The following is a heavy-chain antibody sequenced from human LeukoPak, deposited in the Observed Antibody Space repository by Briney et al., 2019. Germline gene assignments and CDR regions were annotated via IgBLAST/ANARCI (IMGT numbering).Heavy chain of an antibody. CDR1: GGSISSGSYY. V-gene: IGHV4-61*02. J-gene: IGHJ6*03. CDR3: ARVPRGLGSYCSSTSCYGMGYYMDV. CDR2: IYTSGST. Sequence: PSETLSLTCTVSGGSISSGSYYWSWIRQPAGKGLEWIGRIYTSGSTNYNPSLKSRVTISVDTSKNQFSLKLSSVTAADTAVYYCARVPRGLGSYCSSTSCYGMGYYMDVWGKGTTVTVSS. D-gene: IGHD2-2*01.